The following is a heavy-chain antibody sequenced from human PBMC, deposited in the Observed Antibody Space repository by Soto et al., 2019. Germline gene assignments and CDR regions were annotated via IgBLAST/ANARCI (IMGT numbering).Heavy chain of an antibody. CDR2: ISSSSSYI. Sequence: GGSLRLSCAASGFTFSSYSMNWVRQAPGKGLEWVSSISSSSSYIYYADSVKGRFTISRDNAKNSLYLQMNSLRAEDTAVYYCARDGVFLSGYFNWFDPWGQGTLVTVSS. V-gene: IGHV3-21*01. CDR3: ARDGVFLSGYFNWFDP. J-gene: IGHJ5*02. D-gene: IGHD3-3*01. CDR1: GFTFSSYS.